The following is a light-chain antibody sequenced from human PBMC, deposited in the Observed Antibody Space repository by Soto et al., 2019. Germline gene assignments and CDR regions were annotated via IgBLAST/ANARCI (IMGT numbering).Light chain of an antibody. V-gene: IGLV2-14*01. CDR1: SSDVGGYDY. CDR2: EVS. Sequence: QSALTQPASVSGSPGQSITISCTGTSSDVGGYDYVSWYQQHPGKAPKLMIYEVSNRPSGVSNRFSGSKSGNTASLTISGLQAEDEADYYRLAYTNTNTRVFGGGTKVTVL. CDR3: LAYTNTNTRV. J-gene: IGLJ3*02.